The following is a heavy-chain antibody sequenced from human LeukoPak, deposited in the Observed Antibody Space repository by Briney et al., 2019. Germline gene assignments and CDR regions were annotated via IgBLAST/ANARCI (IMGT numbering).Heavy chain of an antibody. CDR2: ISAYNGNT. V-gene: IGHV1-18*01. J-gene: IGHJ4*02. Sequence: GASVKVSCKASGYTSTSYGISWVRQAPGQGLEWMGWISAYNGNTNYAQKFQGRVTMTRNTSISTAYMELSSLRSEDTAVYYCARGYKLIAAAGTGVYWGQGTLVTVSS. CDR1: GYTSTSYG. CDR3: ARGYKLIAAAGTGVY. D-gene: IGHD6-13*01.